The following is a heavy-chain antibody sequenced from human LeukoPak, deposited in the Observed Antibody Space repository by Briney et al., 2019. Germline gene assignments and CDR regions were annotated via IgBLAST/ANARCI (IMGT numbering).Heavy chain of an antibody. CDR2: ISSSGSTI. CDR1: GFTLSDYY. V-gene: IGHV3-11*04. D-gene: IGHD3-9*01. Sequence: GGSLRLSCAASGFTLSDYYMSWIRQAPGKGLEWVSYISSSGSTIYYADSVKGRFTISRDNSKSTLYLQMNSLRAEDTAVYYCAREPTYYDILTGYYGGYYYYGMDVWGQGTTVTVSS. CDR3: AREPTYYDILTGYYGGYYYYGMDV. J-gene: IGHJ6*02.